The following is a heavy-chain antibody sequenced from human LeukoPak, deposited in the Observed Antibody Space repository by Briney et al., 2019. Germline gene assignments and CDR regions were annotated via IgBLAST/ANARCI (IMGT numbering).Heavy chain of an antibody. Sequence: GGSLRLSCAASGFTFSDSGMYWVRQSPGKGLEWVALIWYDGSNKYYADSVKGRFTISRDNSKNTLYLQMNSLRAEDTAVYYCARSGAFNGWSREIPLWGQGTLVTVSS. V-gene: IGHV3-33*01. CDR1: GFTFSDSG. J-gene: IGHJ4*02. CDR2: IWYDGSNK. CDR3: ARSGAFNGWSREIPL. D-gene: IGHD6-19*01.